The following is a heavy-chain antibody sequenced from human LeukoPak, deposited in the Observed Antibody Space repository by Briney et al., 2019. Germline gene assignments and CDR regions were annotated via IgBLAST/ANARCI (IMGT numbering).Heavy chain of an antibody. CDR2: IKEDGSEK. CDR3: AQEGN. V-gene: IGHV3-7*01. Sequence: VGSLRLSCVASGFSFTGNWMSWVRQAPGKGPEWVASIKEDGSEKYYGDSVSGRSTISRDNAKNSLYLQMNSLRAEDTAVYYCAQEGNWGQGTLVTVSS. J-gene: IGHJ4*02. CDR1: GFSFTGNW.